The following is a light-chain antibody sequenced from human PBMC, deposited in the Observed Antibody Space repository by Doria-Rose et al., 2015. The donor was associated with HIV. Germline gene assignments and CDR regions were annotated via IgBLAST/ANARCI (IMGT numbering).Light chain of an antibody. CDR1: QRVKSSC. Sequence: LTQSPGTLSLSPGERATLSCRSSQRVKSSCLAWYQQQPGQAPSLLIYDASTRSTGIQDRFSGSGSGTDFTLTISRLEHEDVAVYYCQQYGTSRGTFGQGTRLEIK. CDR3: QQYGTSRGT. J-gene: IGKJ5*01. CDR2: DAS. V-gene: IGKV3-20*01.